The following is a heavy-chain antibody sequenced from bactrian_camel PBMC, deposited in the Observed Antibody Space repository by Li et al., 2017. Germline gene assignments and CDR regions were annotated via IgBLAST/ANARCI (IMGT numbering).Heavy chain of an antibody. D-gene: IGHD3*01. CDR2: MPPGGGSST. V-gene: IGHV3S1*01. CDR3: AKRRFGPGGTVYSYDYNY. CDR1: GITFSSHA. Sequence: QVQLVESGGGLVQPGGSLRLSCAASGITFSSHAMNWVRQAPGKGLEWVSGMPPGGGSSTYYLDSVKGRFTISRNNGQNTVYLELKSLKTEDAGMYYCAKRRFGPGGTVYSYDYNYWGQGTQVTVS. J-gene: IGHJ4*01.